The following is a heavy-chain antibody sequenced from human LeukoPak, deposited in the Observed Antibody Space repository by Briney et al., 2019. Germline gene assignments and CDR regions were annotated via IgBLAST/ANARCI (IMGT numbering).Heavy chain of an antibody. Sequence: GGSLRLSCAASGFTLRSYSMNWVRQAPGKGLEWVSSISASSSYIYYADSVKGRFTISRDNAKNSLYLQMNSLRAEDTAVYYCARVIPTSIGGNWLDPWGQGTLVTVSS. CDR1: GFTLRSYS. J-gene: IGHJ5*02. D-gene: IGHD2-2*02. V-gene: IGHV3-21*01. CDR2: ISASSSYI. CDR3: ARVIPTSIGGNWLDP.